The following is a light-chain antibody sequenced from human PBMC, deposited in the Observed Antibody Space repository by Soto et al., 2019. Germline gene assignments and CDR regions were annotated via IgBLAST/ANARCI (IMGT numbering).Light chain of an antibody. J-gene: IGKJ4*01. Sequence: DIQMTQSPSSLSAFVGDRVTITCRASQSISNYLNWYQQKPGKAPELLIYGASSLQSGVPSRFSGSRSGTDFTLTISNLQPEDLATYYCQQSYSVLQLTFGGGTKVDIK. CDR3: QQSYSVLQLT. V-gene: IGKV1-39*01. CDR2: GAS. CDR1: QSISNY.